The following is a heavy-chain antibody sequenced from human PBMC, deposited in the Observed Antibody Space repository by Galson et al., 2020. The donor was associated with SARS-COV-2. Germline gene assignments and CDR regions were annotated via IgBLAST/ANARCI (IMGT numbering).Heavy chain of an antibody. CDR3: ARDPQWQDGMDV. Sequence: GGSLRLSCAASGFTFSSYAMHWVRQAPGKGLEWVAVISYDGSNKYYADSVKGRFTISRDNSKNTLYLQMNSLRAEDTAVYYCARDPQWQDGMDVWGQGTTVTVSS. CDR1: GFTFSSYA. D-gene: IGHD6-19*01. J-gene: IGHJ6*02. V-gene: IGHV3-30-3*01. CDR2: ISYDGSNK.